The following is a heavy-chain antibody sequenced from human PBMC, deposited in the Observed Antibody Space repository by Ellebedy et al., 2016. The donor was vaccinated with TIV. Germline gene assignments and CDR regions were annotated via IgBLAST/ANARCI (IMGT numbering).Heavy chain of an antibody. CDR2: ISGSSITL. CDR3: ARDMAWGNERVNDAFDI. CDR1: GFTFTPYS. Sequence: GGSLRLSCTASGFTFTPYSMNWVRQAPGKGLEWISYISGSSITLYYADSVKGRFTISRDNAKNSLYLQMNGLGAEDSAVYFCARDMAWGNERVNDAFDIWGHGTLVIVSS. V-gene: IGHV3-48*04. J-gene: IGHJ3*02. D-gene: IGHD7-27*01.